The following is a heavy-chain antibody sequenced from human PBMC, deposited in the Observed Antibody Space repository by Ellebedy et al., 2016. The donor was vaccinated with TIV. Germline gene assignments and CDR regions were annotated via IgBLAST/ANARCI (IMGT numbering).Heavy chain of an antibody. D-gene: IGHD2-2*01. CDR2: IDPSDSYT. J-gene: IGHJ6*02. CDR1: GYSFTSYW. Sequence: GESLKISCKGSGYSFTSYWISWVRQMPGKGLEWMGRIDPSDSYTNYSPSFQGHVTISADKSISTAYPQWSSLKASDTAMYYCAIYPGAIVVVPAANLPQYYYYGMDVWGQGTTVTVSS. V-gene: IGHV5-10-1*01. CDR3: AIYPGAIVVVPAANLPQYYYYGMDV.